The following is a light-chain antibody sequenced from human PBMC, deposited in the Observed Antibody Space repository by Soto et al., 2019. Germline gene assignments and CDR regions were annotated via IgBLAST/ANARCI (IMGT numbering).Light chain of an antibody. Sequence: EIVLTQSPVTLTLSPGERATLSCRASQSVNNYLAWYQQTPGQAPRLLIYDAFKRATGIPARFSGSGSGTVFTLTISSLEPENFVVYYCQKRSSWPLTFGQGTRLETK. CDR2: DAF. J-gene: IGKJ5*01. CDR1: QSVNNY. CDR3: QKRSSWPLT. V-gene: IGKV3-11*01.